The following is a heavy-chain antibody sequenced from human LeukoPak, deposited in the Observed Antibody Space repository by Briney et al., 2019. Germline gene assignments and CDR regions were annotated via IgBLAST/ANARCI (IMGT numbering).Heavy chain of an antibody. CDR3: ASLSSSGYNYFDY. J-gene: IGHJ4*02. V-gene: IGHV3-30-3*01. CDR1: GFTFSSYA. D-gene: IGHD6-13*01. CDR2: ISYDGSNK. Sequence: GGSLRLSCAASGFTFSSYAMHWVRQAPGKGLEWVAVISYDGSNKYYADSVKGRFTISRDNSKNTLYLQMNSLRAEDTAVYYCASLSSSGYNYFDYWGQGTLVTASS.